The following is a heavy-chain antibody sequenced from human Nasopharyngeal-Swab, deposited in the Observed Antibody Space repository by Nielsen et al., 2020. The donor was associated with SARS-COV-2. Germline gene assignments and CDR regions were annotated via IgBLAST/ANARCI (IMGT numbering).Heavy chain of an antibody. CDR3: ARRWDYYDSSGYYYGLSPIDY. Sequence: GGSLRLSCAASGFTFSSYWMSWVRQAPGKGLEWVANIKQDGSEKYYVDSVKGRFTISRDNAKNSLYLQMNSLRAEDTAVYYCARRWDYYDSSGYYYGLSPIDYWGQGTLVAVSS. CDR2: IKQDGSEK. J-gene: IGHJ4*02. D-gene: IGHD3-22*01. CDR1: GFTFSSYW. V-gene: IGHV3-7*01.